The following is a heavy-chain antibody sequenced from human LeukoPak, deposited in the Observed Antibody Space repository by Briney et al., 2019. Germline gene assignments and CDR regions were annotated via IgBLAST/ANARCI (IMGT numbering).Heavy chain of an antibody. CDR3: ASRHITLTDEFDY. J-gene: IGHJ4*02. Sequence: SETLSLTCAVYGGSFSGYYWSWIRQPPGKGLEWIGEINHSGSTNYNPSLKSRVTISVDTSKNQFSLKLTSVSAADTAVYYCASRHITLTDEFDYWGQGILVTVSS. CDR1: GGSFSGYY. D-gene: IGHD3-22*01. V-gene: IGHV4-34*01. CDR2: INHSGST.